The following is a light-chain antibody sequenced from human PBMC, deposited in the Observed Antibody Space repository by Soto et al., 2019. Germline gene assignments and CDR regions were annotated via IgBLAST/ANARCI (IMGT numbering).Light chain of an antibody. V-gene: IGLV2-14*01. CDR1: NSDVGGYNY. J-gene: IGLJ3*02. Sequence: QSALTQPASVSGSPGQSIAISCTGTNSDVGGYNYVSWYQHHPGKAPKLMIYEVSNRPAGVSNRFSGSKSGNTASLTISGLQAEDEADYYFSSYTTSTTWVFGGGTQLTVL. CDR3: SSYTTSTTWV. CDR2: EVS.